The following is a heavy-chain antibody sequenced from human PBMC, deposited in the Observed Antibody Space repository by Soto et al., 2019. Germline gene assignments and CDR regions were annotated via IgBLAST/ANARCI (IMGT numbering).Heavy chain of an antibody. J-gene: IGHJ6*02. CDR2: IGTAGDT. D-gene: IGHD5-18*01. CDR1: GFTFSSYD. Sequence: GGSLRVCCAASGFTFSSYDMHWVRQATGKGLEWVSAIGTAGDTYYPGSVKGRFTISRENAKNSLYLQMNSLRAGDTAVYYCARDQRGYSYGLYHYGMAVWGQGTTVTVSS. CDR3: ARDQRGYSYGLYHYGMAV. V-gene: IGHV3-13*04.